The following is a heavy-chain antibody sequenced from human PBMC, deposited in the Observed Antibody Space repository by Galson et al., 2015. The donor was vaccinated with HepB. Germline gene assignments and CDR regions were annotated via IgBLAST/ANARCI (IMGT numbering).Heavy chain of an antibody. Sequence: SLRLSCAASGFTFSTYAMHWVRQAPGKGLEWVAVISYDGSYKYYADSVQGRFTISRDNSKNTLYLQMNSLRVEDTAVYYCARGGRGYSYGAALDYWGQGTLVTVSS. J-gene: IGHJ4*02. CDR1: GFTFSTYA. D-gene: IGHD5-18*01. CDR3: ARGGRGYSYGAALDY. CDR2: ISYDGSYK. V-gene: IGHV3-30-3*01.